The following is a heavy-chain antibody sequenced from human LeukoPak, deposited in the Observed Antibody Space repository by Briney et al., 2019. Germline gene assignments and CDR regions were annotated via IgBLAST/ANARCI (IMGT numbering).Heavy chain of an antibody. CDR3: ARSTGYFDY. V-gene: IGHV4-39*07. D-gene: IGHD4-17*01. J-gene: IGHJ4*02. CDR1: GDSFRSVKDY. CDR2: IYYSGST. Sequence: SETLSLTCSVSGDSFRSVKDYWAWIRQPPGKGLEWIGSIYYSGSTYYNPSLKSRVTISVDTSKNQFSLKLSSVTAADTAVYYCARSTGYFDYWGQGTLVTVSS.